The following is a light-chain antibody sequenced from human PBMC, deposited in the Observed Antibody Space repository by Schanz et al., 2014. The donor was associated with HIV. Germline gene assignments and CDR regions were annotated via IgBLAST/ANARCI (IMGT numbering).Light chain of an antibody. Sequence: QSVLTQPASMSGSPGQSITISCNGTNIDIGGYNLVSWYQHHPGKAPKLMIYDVTKRPSGVPDRFSGSKSGTSASLAISGLRSEDEADYYCAAWDDSLNGPVFGGGTKLTVL. CDR3: AAWDDSLNGPV. CDR2: DVT. J-gene: IGLJ3*02. CDR1: NIDIGGYNL. V-gene: IGLV2-14*02.